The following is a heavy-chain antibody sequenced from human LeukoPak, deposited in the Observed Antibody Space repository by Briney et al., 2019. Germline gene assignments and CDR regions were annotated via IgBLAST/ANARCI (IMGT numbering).Heavy chain of an antibody. CDR2: IKQDGSEK. CDR1: GFTFSSYW. J-gene: IGHJ4*02. Sequence: GGSLRLSCAASGFTFSSYWMSWVRQAPGKGLEWVANIKQDGSEKYYVDSVKGRSTISRDNAKNSLYLQMNSLRAEDTAVYYCARDLIMITFGGVIGFDYWGQGTLVTVSS. D-gene: IGHD3-16*02. CDR3: ARDLIMITFGGVIGFDY. V-gene: IGHV3-7*03.